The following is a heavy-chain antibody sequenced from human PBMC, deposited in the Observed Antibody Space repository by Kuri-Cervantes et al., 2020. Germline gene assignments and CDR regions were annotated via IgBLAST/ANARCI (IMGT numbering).Heavy chain of an antibody. CDR2: ISAYNGNT. CDR1: GGTFSSYA. D-gene: IGHD3-9*01. J-gene: IGHJ6*02. V-gene: IGHV1-18*01. Sequence: ASVKVSCKASGGTFSSYAISWVRQAPGQGLEWMGWISAYNGNTNYAQKLQGRVTMTTDTSTSTAYMELRSLRSDDTAVYYCARDRYDILTGPPYYYYYGMDVWGQGTTVTVSS. CDR3: ARDRYDILTGPPYYYYYGMDV.